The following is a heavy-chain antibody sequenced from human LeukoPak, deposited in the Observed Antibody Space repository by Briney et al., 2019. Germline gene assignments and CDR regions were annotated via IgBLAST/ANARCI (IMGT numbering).Heavy chain of an antibody. CDR2: FGTRSTSV. Sequence: TGGSLRLSCAASGFTFSGYSMNWIRQAPGKGLEWVSSFGTRSTSVYHAGSVKGRFAISRDNAKNSLYLQMNSLRAEDTALYYCAREVSEGFDFWGQGTLVTVSS. J-gene: IGHJ4*02. V-gene: IGHV3-21*01. CDR3: AREVSEGFDF. D-gene: IGHD3-22*01. CDR1: GFTFSGYS.